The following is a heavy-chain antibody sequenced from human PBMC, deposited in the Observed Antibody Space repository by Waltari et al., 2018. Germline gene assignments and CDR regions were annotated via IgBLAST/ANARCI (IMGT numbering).Heavy chain of an antibody. CDR2: ISYDGSNK. V-gene: IGHV3-30-3*01. D-gene: IGHD3-22*01. CDR3: ARLYYDSSGYGT. Sequence: QVQLVESGGVVVQPGGSLRLSCAASGFTFRSSAMHGVRQAPGKGLGWVAVISYDGSNKYYADSVKGRFTISRDNSKNTLYLQMNSLRAEDTAVYYCARLYYDSSGYGTWGQGTLVTVSS. J-gene: IGHJ5*02. CDR1: GFTFRSSA.